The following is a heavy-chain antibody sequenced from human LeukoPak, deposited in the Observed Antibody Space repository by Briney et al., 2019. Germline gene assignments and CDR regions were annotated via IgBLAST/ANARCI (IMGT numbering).Heavy chain of an antibody. CDR2: IYTSGST. D-gene: IGHD2-21*02. CDR1: GGSISSYY. Sequence: SETLSLTCTVSGGSISSYYWSWIRQPAGKGLEWIGRIYTSGSTNYNPSLKSRVTMSVDTSKNQFSLKLSSVTTADTAVYYCARDQYVVVTAIDYYYGIDVWGQGTTVTVSS. J-gene: IGHJ6*02. CDR3: ARDQYVVVTAIDYYYGIDV. V-gene: IGHV4-4*07.